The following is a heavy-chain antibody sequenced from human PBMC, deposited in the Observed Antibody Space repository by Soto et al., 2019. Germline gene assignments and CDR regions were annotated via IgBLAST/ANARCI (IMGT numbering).Heavy chain of an antibody. J-gene: IGHJ4*02. CDR2: ISYDGSNK. Sequence: QPGGSLRLSCAASGFTFSSYGMHWVRQAPGKGLEGVAGISYDGSNKYYADSVKGRFTISKDNSKNTLYLQMNSLRAEDTAVYYCAKVYGIFVVVQRPSEGFDYWGQGTLVTVSS. CDR1: GFTFSSYG. V-gene: IGHV3-30*18. D-gene: IGHD3-3*01. CDR3: AKVYGIFVVVQRPSEGFDY.